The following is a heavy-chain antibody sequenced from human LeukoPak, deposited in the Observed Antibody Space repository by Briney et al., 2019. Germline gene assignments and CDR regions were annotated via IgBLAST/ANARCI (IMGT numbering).Heavy chain of an antibody. CDR1: GYTFTSYD. V-gene: IGHV1-8*01. D-gene: IGHD6-13*01. CDR3: AKLAAGTHTGVY. Sequence: ASVKVSCKASGYTFTSYDINWVRQATGQGLEWMGWMNPNSGNTGYAQKFQGRATMTRNTSISTAYMELSSLRSEDTAVYHCAKLAAGTHTGVYWGQGTLVTVSS. J-gene: IGHJ4*02. CDR2: MNPNSGNT.